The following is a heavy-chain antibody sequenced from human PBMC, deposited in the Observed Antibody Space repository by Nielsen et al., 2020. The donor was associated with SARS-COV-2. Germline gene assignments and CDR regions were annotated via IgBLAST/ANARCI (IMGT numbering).Heavy chain of an antibody. CDR2: IYYSGST. CDR3: ARAGRGNYHSGGYFTLDAFDV. CDR1: GGSISSGGYY. V-gene: IGHV4-31*03. J-gene: IGHJ3*01. Sequence: SETLSLTCTVSGGSISSGGYYWSWIRQHPGKGLEWIGYIYYSGSTYYNPSLKSRVTISVDTSKNQFSLKLSSVTAADTAVYYCARAGRGNYHSGGYFTLDAFDVWGQGTTVTVSS. D-gene: IGHD3-22*01.